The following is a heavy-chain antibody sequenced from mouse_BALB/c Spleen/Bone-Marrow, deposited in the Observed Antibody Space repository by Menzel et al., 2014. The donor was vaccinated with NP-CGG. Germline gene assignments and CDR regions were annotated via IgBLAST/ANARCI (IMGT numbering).Heavy chain of an antibody. J-gene: IGHJ4*01. D-gene: IGHD1-1*01. V-gene: IGHV2-6-7*01. CDR1: GFSLSGYG. CDR3: ARDYGTGAMDY. CDR2: IWGDGST. Sequence: QVQLKESGPGLVAPSQSLAITCTVSGFSLSGYGVKWVRQPPGKGLEWLGEIWGDGSTDYNSALKSRLSISKDNSKSQVFLKMNSLQTDDTARYYCARDYGTGAMDYWGQGTSVTVSS.